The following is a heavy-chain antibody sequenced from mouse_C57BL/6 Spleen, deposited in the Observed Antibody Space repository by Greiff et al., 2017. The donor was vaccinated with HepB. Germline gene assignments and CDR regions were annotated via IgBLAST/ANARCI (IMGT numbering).Heavy chain of an antibody. D-gene: IGHD1-1*01. CDR3: AREALYGSSYGWYFDV. Sequence: VQLQQSGPELVKPGASVKISCKASGYAFSSSWMNWVKQRPGKGLEWIGRIYPGDGDTNYNGKFKGKATLTADKSSSTAYMQLSSLTSEDSAVYFCAREALYGSSYGWYFDVWGTGTTVTVSS. V-gene: IGHV1-82*01. CDR2: IYPGDGDT. CDR1: GYAFSSSW. J-gene: IGHJ1*03.